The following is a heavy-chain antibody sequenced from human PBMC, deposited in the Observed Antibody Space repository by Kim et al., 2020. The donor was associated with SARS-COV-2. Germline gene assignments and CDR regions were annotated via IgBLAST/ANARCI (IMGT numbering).Heavy chain of an antibody. J-gene: IGHJ4*02. V-gene: IGHV3-11*04. CDR3: ARDFDY. Sequence: SSGSTIYYADSVKGRFTISRDNAKNSLYLQMNSLRAEDTAVYYCARDFDYWGQGTLVTVSS. CDR2: SSGSTI.